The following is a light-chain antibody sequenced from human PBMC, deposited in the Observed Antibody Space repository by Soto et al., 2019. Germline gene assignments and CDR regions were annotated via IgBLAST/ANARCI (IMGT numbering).Light chain of an antibody. V-gene: IGKV1-39*01. CDR3: QHGYSTPLT. CDR1: QSISTY. CDR2: AAS. Sequence: DIQMTQSPSSLSASAGDRVTITCRASQSISTYFPWYQQKPGKAPNLLIYAASTLQSGVPSRFSGSGSGTDFTLTISSLQPEDFATYFCQHGYSTPLTFGRGTKGDIK. J-gene: IGKJ4*01.